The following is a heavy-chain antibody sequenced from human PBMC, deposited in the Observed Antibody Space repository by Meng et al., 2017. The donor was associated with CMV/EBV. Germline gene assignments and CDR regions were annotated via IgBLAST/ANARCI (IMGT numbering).Heavy chain of an antibody. Sequence: SQTPSLTGAVYGGSFSGYYWSWIRQPPGKGLEWIGEINHSGSTNYNPSLKSRVTISVDTSKNQFSLKLSSVTAADTAVYYCARGGAANYYYYGMDVWGQGTTVTVSS. D-gene: IGHD2-15*01. CDR3: ARGGAANYYYYGMDV. V-gene: IGHV4-34*01. CDR1: GGSFSGYY. J-gene: IGHJ6*02. CDR2: INHSGST.